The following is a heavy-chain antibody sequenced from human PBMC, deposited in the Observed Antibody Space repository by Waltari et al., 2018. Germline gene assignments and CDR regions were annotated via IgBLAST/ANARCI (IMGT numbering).Heavy chain of an antibody. V-gene: IGHV1-3*01. J-gene: IGHJ6*02. Sequence: QIQLVQSGAEVKKPGASVKISCKASGYTFTTYAIHWVRQAPGERLEWMGWINCGNGNTKYSEKFQDRVTITRDTSATTAYMELSSLTSEDTAVYHCAKDHRTHQYFYYGMDVWGQGTTVTV. CDR3: AKDHRTHQYFYYGMDV. D-gene: IGHD3-10*01. CDR1: GYTFTTYA. CDR2: INCGNGNT.